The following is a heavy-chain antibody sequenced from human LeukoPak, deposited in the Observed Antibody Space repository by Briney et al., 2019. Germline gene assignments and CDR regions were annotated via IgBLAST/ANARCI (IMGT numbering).Heavy chain of an antibody. D-gene: IGHD3-10*01. J-gene: IGHJ6*03. CDR2: INPSGGST. Sequence: ASVKVSCKASGYTFTSYYMHWVRQAPGQGLEWMGIINPSGGSTSYAQKFQGRVTMTRDTSTSKVYMELSSLRSEDTAVYYCARDSNEVSGSSYYYYYYMDVWGKGTTVTVSS. CDR3: ARDSNEVSGSSYYYYYYMDV. V-gene: IGHV1-46*01. CDR1: GYTFTSYY.